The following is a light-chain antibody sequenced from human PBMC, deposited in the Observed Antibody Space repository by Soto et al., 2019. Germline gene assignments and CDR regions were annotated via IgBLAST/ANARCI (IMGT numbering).Light chain of an antibody. J-gene: IGLJ1*01. V-gene: IGLV2-8*01. CDR1: ISNVGGYNY. Sequence: QSRLTQPAYASGSPRQSGNILCTGTISNVGGYNYVSWYQQHPGKAPKLMIYEVSKRPSGVPDRFSGSKSGNTASLTVSGLQAEDEADYYCSSYAGSNNYVFGTGTKVTVL. CDR2: EVS. CDR3: SSYAGSNNYV.